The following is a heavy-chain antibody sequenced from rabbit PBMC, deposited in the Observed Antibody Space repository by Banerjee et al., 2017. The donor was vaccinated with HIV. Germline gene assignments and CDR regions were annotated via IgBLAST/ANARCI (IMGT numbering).Heavy chain of an antibody. J-gene: IGHJ4*01. CDR1: GFSFSSSYW. V-gene: IGHV1S40*01. D-gene: IGHD7-1*01. CDR2: IYFTSSGTT. Sequence: QSLEESGGDLLKPGASLTLTCTASGFSFSSSYWICWVRQAPGKGLEWIACIYFTSSGTTYYASWAKGRFTISKTSSTTVTLQMTSLTAADTATYFCARRDTGYAGYGESRLWGPGTLVTVS. CDR3: ARRDTGYAGYGESRL.